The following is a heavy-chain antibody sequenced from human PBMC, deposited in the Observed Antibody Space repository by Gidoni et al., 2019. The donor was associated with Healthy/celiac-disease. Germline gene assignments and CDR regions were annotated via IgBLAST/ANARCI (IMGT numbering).Heavy chain of an antibody. D-gene: IGHD3-16*01. V-gene: IGHV4-59*01. CDR3: ARGWGGFDY. Sequence: QVQLQESGPGLVKPSETLSLTCTVSGGSISSYYWSWIRQPPGKGLEWIGYIYYSGSTNYNPPLKSRVTISVDTSKNQFSLKLSSVTAADTAVYYCARGWGGFDYWGQGTLVTVSS. J-gene: IGHJ4*02. CDR2: IYYSGST. CDR1: GGSISSYY.